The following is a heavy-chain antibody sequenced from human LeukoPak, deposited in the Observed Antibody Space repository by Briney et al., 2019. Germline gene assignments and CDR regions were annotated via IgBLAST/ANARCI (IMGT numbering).Heavy chain of an antibody. D-gene: IGHD6-6*01. Sequence: PGGSLRLSCTASGFTFSSYDMSWVRQVPGKGLEWVSGISGSGGSTYHADSVKGRFTISRDNSKNTLYLQMNSLRAEDTAVYYCARHRSSWLIDYWGQGTLVTVSS. CDR2: ISGSGGST. CDR3: ARHRSSWLIDY. V-gene: IGHV3-23*01. CDR1: GFTFSSYD. J-gene: IGHJ4*02.